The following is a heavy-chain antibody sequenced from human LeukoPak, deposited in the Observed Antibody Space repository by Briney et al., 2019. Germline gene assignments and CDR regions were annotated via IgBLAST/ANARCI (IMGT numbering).Heavy chain of an antibody. CDR3: ARAPGAFDI. V-gene: IGHV4-31*03. CDR1: GDSLTSGRYY. Sequence: SETLSLTCTLSGDSLTSGRYYWAWLRQHREKGLEWIGYIYYTGGTHYNPSLKSRLTISVDTSENQFSLKVRSVTAADTAIYYCARAPGAFDIWGQGTMVTVSS. CDR2: IYYTGGT. J-gene: IGHJ3*02.